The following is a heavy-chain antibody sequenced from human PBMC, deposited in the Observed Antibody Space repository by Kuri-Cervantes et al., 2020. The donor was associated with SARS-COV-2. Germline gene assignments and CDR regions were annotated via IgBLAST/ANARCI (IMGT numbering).Heavy chain of an antibody. CDR1: GFTVSSYA. CDR3: TTLIGY. CDR2: VRGKANNYAT. V-gene: IGHV3-73*01. J-gene: IGHJ4*02. Sequence: GGSLRLSCAASGFTVSSYAMHWVRQAPGKGLEWVGRVRGKANNYATAYAASVKGRFTISRDDSKNMAYLQMNSLKTEDTAVYYCTTLIGYWGQGALVTVSS.